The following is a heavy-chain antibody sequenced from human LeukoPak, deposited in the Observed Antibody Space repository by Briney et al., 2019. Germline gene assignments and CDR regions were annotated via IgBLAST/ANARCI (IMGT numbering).Heavy chain of an antibody. CDR1: GFTFSSYA. Sequence: GGSLRLSCAASGFTFSSYAMCWVRQAPGKGLEWVSAISGSGGSTYYADSVKGRFTISRDNSKNTLYLQMNSLRAEDTAVYYCAKGARVVGRTRNWFDPWGQGTLVTVSS. D-gene: IGHD2-15*01. V-gene: IGHV3-23*01. CDR3: AKGARVVGRTRNWFDP. CDR2: ISGSGGST. J-gene: IGHJ5*02.